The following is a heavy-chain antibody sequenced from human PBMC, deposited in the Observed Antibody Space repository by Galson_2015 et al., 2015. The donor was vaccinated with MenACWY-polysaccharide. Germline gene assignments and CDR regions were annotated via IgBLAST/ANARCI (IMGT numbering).Heavy chain of an antibody. CDR1: GFIFGNAW. D-gene: IGHD3-3*01. V-gene: IGHV3-15*01. CDR3: TPETCHSRGLLEWPYGLDY. CDR2: IRTKTDGGTT. J-gene: IGHJ4*02. Sequence: SLRLSCAASGFIFGNAWMSWVRQAPGKGLEWIGRIRTKTDGGTTDYAAPVKGRFTISRDDSKDTLYLQMSSLKTEDTAVYYCTPETCHSRGLLEWPYGLDYWGQGTLVTVSS.